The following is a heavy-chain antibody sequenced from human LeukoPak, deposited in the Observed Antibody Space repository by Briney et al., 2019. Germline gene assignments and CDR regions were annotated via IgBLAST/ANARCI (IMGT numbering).Heavy chain of an antibody. CDR2: IKSKTDGGTT. D-gene: IGHD1-1*01. CDR1: TFTFSNAW. V-gene: IGHV3-15*01. J-gene: IGHJ3*02. CDR3: TTARERAGAFDI. Sequence: PGGSLRLSCAASTFTFSNAWMSWVRQAPGKGLEWVGRIKSKTDGGTTDYAAPVKGRFTISRDDSKNTLYLQMNSLKTEDTAVYYCTTARERAGAFDIWGQGTMVTVSS.